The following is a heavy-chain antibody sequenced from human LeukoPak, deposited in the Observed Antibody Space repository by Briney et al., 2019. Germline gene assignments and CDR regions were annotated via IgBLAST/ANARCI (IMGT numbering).Heavy chain of an antibody. CDR1: GFTFSSYD. V-gene: IGHV3-30*03. CDR3: ARATEGLDY. Sequence: GRSLRLSCAASGFTFSSYDIHWVRQAPGKGLEWVAGISSDGSNKYYADSVKGRFTISRDNSKNTLYLQMNSLRAEDTAVYYCARATEGLDYWGQGTLVTVSS. J-gene: IGHJ4*02. CDR2: ISSDGSNK.